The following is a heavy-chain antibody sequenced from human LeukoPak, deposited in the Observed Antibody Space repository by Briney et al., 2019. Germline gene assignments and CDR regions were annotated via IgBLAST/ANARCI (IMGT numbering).Heavy chain of an antibody. Sequence: SETLSLTCAVSGGSVSSSDWWSWVRQPPGQGLEWIGEIYHSGSSNYNPSLKSRVTISVDKSKNQFSLKLTSVTAADTAVYYCARRGFGMATLKSWYFDLWGRGTLVTVSS. CDR2: IYHSGSS. CDR3: ARRGFGMATLKSWYFDL. CDR1: GGSVSSSDW. D-gene: IGHD5-24*01. J-gene: IGHJ2*01. V-gene: IGHV4-4*02.